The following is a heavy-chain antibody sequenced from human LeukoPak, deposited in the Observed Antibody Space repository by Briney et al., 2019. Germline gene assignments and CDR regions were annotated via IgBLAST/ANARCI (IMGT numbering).Heavy chain of an antibody. Sequence: ASVKVSCKASGYTFTSYYMHWVRQAPGQGLEWMGIINPSGGSTSYAQKFQGRVTVTRDTSTSTVYMELSSLRSEDTAVYYCARDPGYCSGGSCYGGFDYWGQGTLVTVSS. D-gene: IGHD2-15*01. V-gene: IGHV1-46*01. CDR1: GYTFTSYY. J-gene: IGHJ4*02. CDR2: INPSGGST. CDR3: ARDPGYCSGGSCYGGFDY.